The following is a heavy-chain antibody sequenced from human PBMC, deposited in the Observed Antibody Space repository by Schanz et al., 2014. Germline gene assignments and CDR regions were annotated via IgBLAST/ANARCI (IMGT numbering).Heavy chain of an antibody. J-gene: IGHJ6*03. CDR3: ARDHQWLARYYMDV. V-gene: IGHV3-7*01. Sequence: EVQLVESGGGLVQPGGSLRLSCAASGFIFSNSCMSWVRQAPGKGLEWVANIKQDGSEKYYVDSVKGRFTISRDNAKNSLYLQMNSLTAEDTAVYYCARDHQWLARYYMDVWGKGTTVTVSS. CDR2: IKQDGSEK. CDR1: GFIFSNSC. D-gene: IGHD6-19*01.